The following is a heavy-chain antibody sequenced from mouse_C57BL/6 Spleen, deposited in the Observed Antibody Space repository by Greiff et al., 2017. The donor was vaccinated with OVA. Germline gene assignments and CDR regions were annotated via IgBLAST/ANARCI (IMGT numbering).Heavy chain of an antibody. CDR3: ASHEELRGDYGKPTRYVGV. D-gene: IGHD1-1*01. J-gene: IGHJ1*03. CDR2: FYPGSGSI. V-gene: IGHV1-62-2*01. CDR1: GYTFTEYT. Sequence: VQLQESGAELAKPGASVKLSCKASGYTFTEYTIHWVKQRSGPGLEWIGWFYPGSGSIKYNEKFKDKATLTADKSSSTAYLELRRLTSEVTADYFGASHEELRGDYGKPTRYVGVWGTGTTVTVAS.